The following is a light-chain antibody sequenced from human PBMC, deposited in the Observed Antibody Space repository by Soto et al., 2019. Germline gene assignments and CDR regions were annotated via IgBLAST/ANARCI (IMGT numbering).Light chain of an antibody. Sequence: QSALTQPASLSGSPGQSVTISCTGSSSDVGGYNYVSWYQQHPGKAPKVMIYDVSNRPSGVSKRFSGSKSGTTASLTIAGLHDEDEADYYCSSYASRSVRVFGGGTKLTVL. CDR3: SSYASRSVRV. J-gene: IGLJ3*02. V-gene: IGLV2-14*01. CDR2: DVS. CDR1: SSDVGGYNY.